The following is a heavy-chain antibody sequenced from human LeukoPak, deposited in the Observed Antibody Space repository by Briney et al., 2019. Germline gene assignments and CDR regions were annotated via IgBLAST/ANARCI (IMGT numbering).Heavy chain of an antibody. V-gene: IGHV3-30-3*01. J-gene: IGHJ4*02. CDR3: AREPQY. CDR2: ISYDGSNK. CDR1: RFTFSSYA. Sequence: GGSLRLSCAASRFTFSSYAMHWVRQAPGKGLEWVAVISYDGSNKYYADSVKGRFTISRDNSKNTLYLQMNSLRPDDTAVYYCAREPQYWGQGTLITVSS.